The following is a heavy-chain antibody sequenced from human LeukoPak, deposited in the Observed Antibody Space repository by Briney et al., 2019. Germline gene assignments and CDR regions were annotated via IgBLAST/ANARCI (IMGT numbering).Heavy chain of an antibody. D-gene: IGHD3-10*01. Sequence: SETLSLTCTVSGGSISSTGYFWTWIRQPPGKGLEWIGYIYHSGSTNYNPSLKNRVTISSDRSKNQFSLKLSSVTAADAAMYYCAAIWSGTYFDYWGQGTLVTVSS. V-gene: IGHV4-30-2*01. J-gene: IGHJ4*02. CDR2: IYHSGST. CDR3: AAIWSGTYFDY. CDR1: GGSISSTGYF.